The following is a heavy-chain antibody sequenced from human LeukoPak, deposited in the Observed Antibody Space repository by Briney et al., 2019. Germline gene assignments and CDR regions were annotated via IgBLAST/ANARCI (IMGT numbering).Heavy chain of an antibody. CDR3: ARALLRSGGWYGSAFDI. D-gene: IGHD6-19*01. CDR1: GYTFTDCY. J-gene: IGHJ3*02. Sequence: GASVKVSCKASGYTFTDCYIHWVRQAPGQGLEWMAWINPNTGGTNFAQKFQGRVTMTKDTSISTAYMELSRLRSDDTAVSYCARALLRSGGWYGSAFDIWGRGTMVTVSS. CDR2: INPNTGGT. V-gene: IGHV1-2*02.